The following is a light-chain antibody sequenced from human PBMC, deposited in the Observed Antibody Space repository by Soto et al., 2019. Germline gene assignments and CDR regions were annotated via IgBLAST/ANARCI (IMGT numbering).Light chain of an antibody. J-gene: IGLJ1*01. CDR3: GSYTSSSTRV. CDR2: DVS. CDR1: SSDVGDYNY. Sequence: QSALTQPASVSGSPGQSITISCTGTSSDVGDYNYVSWYQQHPGKAPKLMIFDVSNRPSGVSNRFSGSKSGNTASLTISGLQAEDEADYYCGSYTSSSTRVFGTGTKLTVL. V-gene: IGLV2-14*01.